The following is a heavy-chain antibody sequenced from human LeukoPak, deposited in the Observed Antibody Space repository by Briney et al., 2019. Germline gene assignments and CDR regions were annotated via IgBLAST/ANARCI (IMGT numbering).Heavy chain of an antibody. V-gene: IGHV4-59*10. CDR2: IYTSGST. J-gene: IGHJ4*02. D-gene: IGHD6-19*01. CDR3: AKIGYSSGWFEVDS. Sequence: SETLSLTCAVYGGSFSGYYWSWIRQPPGKGLEWIGRIYTSGSTNYNPSLKSRVTISLDKSKNQFSLRLSSVTAADTAVYFCAKIGYSSGWFEVDSWGQGTLVTVSS. CDR1: GGSFSGYY.